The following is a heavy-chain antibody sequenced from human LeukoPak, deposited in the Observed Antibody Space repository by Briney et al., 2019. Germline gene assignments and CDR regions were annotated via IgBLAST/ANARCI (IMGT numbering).Heavy chain of an antibody. CDR1: GYSISSYY. CDR2: IYYSGST. V-gene: IGHV4-59*01. J-gene: IGHJ5*02. D-gene: IGHD5-18*01. Sequence: SETLSLTCTVSGYSISSYYWSWIRQPPGKGLEWIGYIYYSGSTNYNPSLKSRVTISVDTSKNQFSLKLSSVTAADTAVYYCARKGYSYGLGYWYDPWGQGTLVTVSS. CDR3: ARKGYSYGLGYWYDP.